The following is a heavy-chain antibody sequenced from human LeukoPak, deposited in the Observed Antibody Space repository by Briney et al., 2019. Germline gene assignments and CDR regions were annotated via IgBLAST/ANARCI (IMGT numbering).Heavy chain of an antibody. J-gene: IGHJ4*02. CDR2: INPNSGGT. V-gene: IGHV1-2*02. CDR3: AGRGDYYDSSGYYQN. Sequence: ASVKVSCKASGYTFTGYYMHWVQQAPGQGLEWMGWINPNSGGTNYAQKFQGRVTMTRDTSISTAYMELSRLRSDDTAVYYCAGRGDYYDSSGYYQNWGQGTLVTVSS. D-gene: IGHD3-22*01. CDR1: GYTFTGYY.